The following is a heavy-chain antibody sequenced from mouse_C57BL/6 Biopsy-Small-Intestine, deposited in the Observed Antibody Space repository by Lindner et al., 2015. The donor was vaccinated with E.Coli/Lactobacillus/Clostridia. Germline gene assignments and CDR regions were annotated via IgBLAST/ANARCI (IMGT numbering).Heavy chain of an antibody. D-gene: IGHD3-1*01. CDR3: IYSSGYPLDY. Sequence: VQLQESGTILARPGASVKMSCKASGYTFTTYWMHWVKQRPGQGLEWIGALYPGNSDTTYNQKFKGKARLTAVSSASTAYMQLSSLTNEDSAVYFCIYSSGYPLDYWGQGTTLTVSS. V-gene: IGHV1-5*01. CDR2: LYPGNSDT. J-gene: IGHJ2*01. CDR1: GYTFTTYW.